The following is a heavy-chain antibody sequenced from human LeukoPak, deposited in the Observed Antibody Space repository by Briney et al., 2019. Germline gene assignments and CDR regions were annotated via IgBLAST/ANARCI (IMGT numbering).Heavy chain of an antibody. V-gene: IGHV1-69*01. CDR3: AREGNYYGSVSYYSWFDP. Sequence: SVKVSCKASGGTFSSYAISWVRQAPGQGLEWMGGIIPIFGTANYAQKFQGRVTITADESTSTAYMELSSLRSEDTAVYYCAREGNYYGSVSYYSWFDPWGQGTLVTVSS. CDR1: GGTFSSYA. D-gene: IGHD3-10*01. CDR2: IIPIFGTA. J-gene: IGHJ5*02.